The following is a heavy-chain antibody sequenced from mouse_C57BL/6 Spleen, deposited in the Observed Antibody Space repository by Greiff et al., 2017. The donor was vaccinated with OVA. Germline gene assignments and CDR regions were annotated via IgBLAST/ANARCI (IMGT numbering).Heavy chain of an antibody. CDR1: GYAFSSYW. V-gene: IGHV1-80*01. CDR3: ARSDTTVVATYWYFDV. Sequence: QVQLQQSGAELVKPGASVKISCKASGYAFSSYWMNWVKQRPGKGLEWIGQIYPGDGDTNYNGKFKGKATLTADKSSSTAYMQLSSLTSEDSAVYFCARSDTTVVATYWYFDVWGTGTTVTVSS. J-gene: IGHJ1*03. CDR2: IYPGDGDT. D-gene: IGHD1-1*01.